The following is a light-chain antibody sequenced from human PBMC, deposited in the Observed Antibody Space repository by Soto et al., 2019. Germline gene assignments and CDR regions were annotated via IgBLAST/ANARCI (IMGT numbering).Light chain of an antibody. CDR2: AAS. J-gene: IGKJ5*01. Sequence: IQLTQSPSSLSASIGDRVTITCRASQDISTYLAWYQQKPGTAPTLLIFAASTLQRGVPSRFSGDGSGTDFSLTISSLQPEDFATYYCQQLNSYPITVGQGTRLEIK. CDR1: QDISTY. V-gene: IGKV1-9*01. CDR3: QQLNSYPIT.